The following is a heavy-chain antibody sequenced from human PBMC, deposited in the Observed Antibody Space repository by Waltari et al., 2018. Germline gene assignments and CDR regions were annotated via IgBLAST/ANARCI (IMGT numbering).Heavy chain of an antibody. V-gene: IGHV4-39*07. Sequence: QLQLQESGPGLVKSSETLSLTCTVSGGSIKSSGYYWGWIRQPPGKGLGWIGSIYYSGSTYYNPSLKSRVTISVDTSKNQFSLKLSSVTAADTAVYYCARLKLLGAGSGTYTLYFDYWGQGTQLTVSS. J-gene: IGHJ4*02. CDR2: IYYSGST. D-gene: IGHD3-10*01. CDR3: ARLKLLGAGSGTYTLYFDY. CDR1: GGSIKSSGYY.